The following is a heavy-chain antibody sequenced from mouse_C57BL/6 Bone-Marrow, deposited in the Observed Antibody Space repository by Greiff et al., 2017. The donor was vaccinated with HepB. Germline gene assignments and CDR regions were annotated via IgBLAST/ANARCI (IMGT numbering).Heavy chain of an antibody. CDR3: ALGIQSYAMDY. Sequence: ESGPGLVKPSQSLSLTCSVTGYSITSGYYWNWIRQFPGNKLEWMGYISYDGSNNYNPSLKNRISITRDTSKNQFFLKLNSLTTEDTATYYCALGIQSYAMDYWGQGTSVTVSS. CDR1: GYSITSGYY. V-gene: IGHV3-6*01. J-gene: IGHJ4*01. CDR2: ISYDGSN.